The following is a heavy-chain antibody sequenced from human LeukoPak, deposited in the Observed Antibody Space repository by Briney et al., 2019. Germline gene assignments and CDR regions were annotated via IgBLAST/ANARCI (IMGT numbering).Heavy chain of an antibody. V-gene: IGHV1-2*02. CDR2: INPNSGGT. J-gene: IGHJ3*02. Sequence: ASVKVSCKASGCTFTGYYMHWVRQAPGQGLEWMGWINPNSGGTNYAQKFQGRVTMTRDTSISTAYMELSRLRSDDTAVYYCARDRTYSISGSPYDAFDIWGQGTMVTVSS. D-gene: IGHD4-11*01. CDR1: GCTFTGYY. CDR3: ARDRTYSISGSPYDAFDI.